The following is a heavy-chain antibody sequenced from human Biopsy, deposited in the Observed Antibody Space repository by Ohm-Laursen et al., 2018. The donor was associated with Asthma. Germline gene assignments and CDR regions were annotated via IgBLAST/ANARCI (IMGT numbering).Heavy chain of an antibody. CDR2: ISVYNGNT. V-gene: IGHV1-18*01. D-gene: IGHD3-10*01. Sequence: SVKVSCKSSGYTFNSAGITWVRQAPGQGLEWLGWISVYNGNTKVAQKLQDRVTMITDTSTSTAYMELRSLRSDDTAVYFCARAVDYSHYYGIDVWGQGTTVTVS. CDR1: GYTFNSAG. CDR3: ARAVDYSHYYGIDV. J-gene: IGHJ6*02.